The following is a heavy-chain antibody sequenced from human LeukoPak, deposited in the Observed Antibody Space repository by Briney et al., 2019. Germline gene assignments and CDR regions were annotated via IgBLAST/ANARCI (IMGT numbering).Heavy chain of an antibody. CDR2: MNPNSGNT. J-gene: IGHJ3*02. CDR3: ARVDGSESDAFDI. Sequence: RASVKVSCKASGDTFTGYDINWVRPATGQGLEWMGWMNPNSGNTGYAQKFQGRVTMTRNTSISTAYMELSSLRSEDTAVYYCARVDGSESDAFDIWGQGTMATVSS. V-gene: IGHV1-8*01. D-gene: IGHD3-10*01. CDR1: GDTFTGYD.